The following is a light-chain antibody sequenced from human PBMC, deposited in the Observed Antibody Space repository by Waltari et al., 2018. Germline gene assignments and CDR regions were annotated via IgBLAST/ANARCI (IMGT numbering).Light chain of an antibody. J-gene: IGKJ1*01. CDR2: GAS. CDR3: QQYNNWPPWT. V-gene: IGKV3-15*01. Sequence: IVLTQPPASLSVSPGERATLSRRASQSVSSNLAWYQQKPGQAPRLLIYGASTRATGIPARFSGSGSGTEFTLTISSLQSEDFAVYYCQQYNNWPPWTFGQGTKVEIK. CDR1: QSVSSN.